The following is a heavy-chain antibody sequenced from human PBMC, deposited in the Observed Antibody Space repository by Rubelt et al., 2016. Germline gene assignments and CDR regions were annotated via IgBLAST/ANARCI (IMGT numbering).Heavy chain of an antibody. Sequence: SGFTVSSNYMSWVRQAPGKGLEWVSVIYSGGSTYYADSVKGRFTISRDNSKNTLYLQMNSLRAEDTAVYYCARGRELYYYGMDVLGQGTTVTVSS. CDR3: ARGRELYYYGMDV. V-gene: IGHV3-53*01. CDR1: GFTVSSNY. D-gene: IGHD1-7*01. J-gene: IGHJ6*02. CDR2: IYSGGST.